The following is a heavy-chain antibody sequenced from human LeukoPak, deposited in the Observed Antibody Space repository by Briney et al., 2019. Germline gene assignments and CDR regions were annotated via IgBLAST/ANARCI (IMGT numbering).Heavy chain of an antibody. Sequence: PGGSLRLSCAASGFTFSTYWMSWVRQAPGKGLEWVSAISGSGGSTYYADSVKGRFTISRDNSKNTLYLQMNSLRAEDTAVYYCAKAGQYYYDSSGSYLVDYWGQGTLVTVSS. CDR1: GFTFSTYW. V-gene: IGHV3-23*01. CDR2: ISGSGGST. CDR3: AKAGQYYYDSSGSYLVDY. D-gene: IGHD3-22*01. J-gene: IGHJ4*02.